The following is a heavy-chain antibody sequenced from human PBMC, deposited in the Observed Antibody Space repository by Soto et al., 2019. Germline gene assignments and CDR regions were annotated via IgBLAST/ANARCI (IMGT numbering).Heavy chain of an antibody. J-gene: IGHJ6*02. CDR2: IDPSDSYT. CDR3: ARRGSPGGYYYYYYGMDV. Sequence: GESLKISCKGSGYSFTSCWISWVRQMPGKGLEWMGRIDPSDSYTNYSPSFQGHVTISADKSISTAYLQWSSLKASDTAMYYCARRGSPGGYYYYYYGMDVWGQGTTVTVSS. CDR1: GYSFTSCW. V-gene: IGHV5-10-1*01. D-gene: IGHD3-16*01.